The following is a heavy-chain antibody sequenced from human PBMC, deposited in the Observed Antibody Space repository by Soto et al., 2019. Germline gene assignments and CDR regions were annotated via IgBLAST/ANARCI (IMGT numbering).Heavy chain of an antibody. J-gene: IGHJ6*03. D-gene: IGHD1-7*01. CDR3: AKGRLELLFNLPYYYYMDV. Sequence: GGSLRLSCAASGFTFSSYAMSWVRQAPGKGLEWVSAISGSGGSTYYADSVKGRFTISRDNSKNTLYLQMNSLRAEDTAVYYCAKGRLELLFNLPYYYYMDVWGKGTTVTVSS. V-gene: IGHV3-23*01. CDR1: GFTFSSYA. CDR2: ISGSGGST.